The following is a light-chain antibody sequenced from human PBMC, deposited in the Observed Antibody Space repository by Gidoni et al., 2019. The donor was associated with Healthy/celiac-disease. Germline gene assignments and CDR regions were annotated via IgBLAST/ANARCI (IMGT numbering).Light chain of an antibody. V-gene: IGKV3-20*01. CDR1: QSVSSRD. Sequence: EIVLTQSPGTLSLSPGERATLSCRASQSVSSRDLAWYQQKPGQAPSLLIYGSSSRATGSPDRFSGSGSGTDFTLTISRLEPEDFAVYYCQQYGSSRFTFGPGTKVDIK. CDR2: GSS. J-gene: IGKJ3*01. CDR3: QQYGSSRFT.